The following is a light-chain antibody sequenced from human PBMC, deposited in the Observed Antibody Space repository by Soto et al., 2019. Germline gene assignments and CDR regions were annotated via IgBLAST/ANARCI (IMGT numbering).Light chain of an antibody. V-gene: IGLV2-14*03. CDR1: SSDVGGYNY. Sequence: QSALTQPASVSGSPGQSITISCSGSSSDVGGYNYVSWYQQHPGKAPKLMIYDVSNRPSGVSNRFSGSKSGNTASLTISGLQAEDEAEYYCSSYTITSTPVVFGGGTKLTVL. J-gene: IGLJ3*02. CDR2: DVS. CDR3: SSYTITSTPVV.